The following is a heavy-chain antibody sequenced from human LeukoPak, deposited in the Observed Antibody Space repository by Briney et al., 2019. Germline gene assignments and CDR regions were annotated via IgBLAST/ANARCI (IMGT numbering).Heavy chain of an antibody. CDR2: IYHSGST. Sequence: TSETLSLTCAVSGGSISSNNWWSWVRQPPGKGLEWIGEIYHSGSTNYNPSLKSRVTISVDKSKNQFSLKLSSVTAADAAVYYCASRIIMTVGNSAFDIWGQGTMVTVSS. J-gene: IGHJ3*02. D-gene: IGHD3-22*01. V-gene: IGHV4-4*02. CDR1: GGSISSNNW. CDR3: ASRIIMTVGNSAFDI.